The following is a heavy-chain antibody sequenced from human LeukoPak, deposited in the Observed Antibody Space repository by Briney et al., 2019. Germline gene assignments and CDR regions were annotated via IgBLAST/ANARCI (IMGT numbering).Heavy chain of an antibody. CDR3: ARVGGRGGYNYPIMDMDV. Sequence: TSETLSLTCTVSGGSISSYYWSWIRQPPGKGLEWIGYIFYSGSTNYNPSLKSRVTISVDTSKNQFSLKLTSVTAADTAAYYCARVGGRGGYNYPIMDMDVWGQGTTVTVSS. CDR2: IFYSGST. J-gene: IGHJ6*02. D-gene: IGHD5-24*01. CDR1: GGSISSYY. V-gene: IGHV4-59*01.